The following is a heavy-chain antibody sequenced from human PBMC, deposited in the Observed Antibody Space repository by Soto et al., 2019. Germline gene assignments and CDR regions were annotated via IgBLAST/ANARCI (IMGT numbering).Heavy chain of an antibody. CDR2: ISYDGSNK. Sequence: GGSLRLSCAASGFTFSSYGMHWVHQAPGKGLEWVAVISYDGSNKYYADSVKGRFTISRDNSKNTLYLQMNSLRAEDTAVYYCAKDTIVVVPTLGLDYWGQVTLVTVSS. J-gene: IGHJ4*02. CDR1: GFTFSSYG. D-gene: IGHD3-22*01. CDR3: AKDTIVVVPTLGLDY. V-gene: IGHV3-30*18.